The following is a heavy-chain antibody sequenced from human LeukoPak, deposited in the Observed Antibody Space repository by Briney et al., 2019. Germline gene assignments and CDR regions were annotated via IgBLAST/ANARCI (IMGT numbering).Heavy chain of an antibody. V-gene: IGHV4-4*09. CDR1: GGSISSYY. CDR3: ATTSGSYYYYYYYYMDV. Sequence: PSETLSLTCTASGGSISSYYWSWIRQPPGKGLEWIGYIYTSGSTNYNPSLKSRVTISVDTSKNQFSLKLSSVTAADTAVYYCATTSGSYYYYYYYYMDVWGKGTTVTVSS. J-gene: IGHJ6*03. D-gene: IGHD1-26*01. CDR2: IYTSGST.